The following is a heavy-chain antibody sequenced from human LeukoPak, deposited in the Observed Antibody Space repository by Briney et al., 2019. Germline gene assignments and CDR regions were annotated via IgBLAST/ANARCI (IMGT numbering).Heavy chain of an antibody. CDR1: GFTFSSCA. CDR3: AKDRYYDSRRAYDY. Sequence: SGGSLRLSCAASGFTFSSCAMSWVRQAPGKGPEWVSSLSGGGGDTYYADSVNGRFTISRDNSKKTLYLQMNSLRAEDTAVYYCAKDRYYDSRRAYDYWGQGTLVTVSS. D-gene: IGHD3-22*01. V-gene: IGHV3-23*01. CDR2: LSGGGGDT. J-gene: IGHJ4*02.